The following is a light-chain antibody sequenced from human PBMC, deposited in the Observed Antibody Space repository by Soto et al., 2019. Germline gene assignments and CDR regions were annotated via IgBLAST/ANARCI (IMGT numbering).Light chain of an antibody. V-gene: IGKV3-20*01. CDR1: QSVSSSQ. J-gene: IGKJ5*01. CDR3: QQYNSYPFT. Sequence: EIEMTQSPCTLSLSPGERATLSCRASQSVSSSQLAWHQQKPGQAPRLLIYGASSRDTGIPDRFSGSGSGTEFTLTISSLEPEDFAVYYCQQYNSYPFTFGQGTQLEIK. CDR2: GAS.